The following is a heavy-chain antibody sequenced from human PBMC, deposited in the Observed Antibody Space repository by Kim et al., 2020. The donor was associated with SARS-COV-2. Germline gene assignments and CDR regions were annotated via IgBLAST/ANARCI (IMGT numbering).Heavy chain of an antibody. Sequence: YADCVKGRFTISRDNAKNSLFLQMNSLRADDTAVYYCAREDFVPYFMDVWGNGTTVTVSS. D-gene: IGHD6-6*01. J-gene: IGHJ6*03. V-gene: IGHV3-7*01. CDR3: AREDFVPYFMDV.